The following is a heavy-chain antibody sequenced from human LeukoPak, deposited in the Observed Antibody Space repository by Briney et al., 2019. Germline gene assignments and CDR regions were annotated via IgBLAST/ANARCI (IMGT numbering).Heavy chain of an antibody. Sequence: SETLSLTCTVSGDSIGSSSYYWGWIRQPPGKGLEWIGSIYYSGSTYYNPSLKSRVTISVDTSRDQFSLKLSSVTAADTAVYFCARGPYPYDSSGAFDIWGQGTMVTVSS. CDR2: IYYSGST. CDR1: GDSIGSSSYY. J-gene: IGHJ3*02. V-gene: IGHV4-39*07. CDR3: ARGPYPYDSSGAFDI. D-gene: IGHD3-22*01.